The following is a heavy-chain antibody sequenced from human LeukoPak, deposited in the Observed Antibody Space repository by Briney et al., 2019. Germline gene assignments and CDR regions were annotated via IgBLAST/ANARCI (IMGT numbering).Heavy chain of an antibody. CDR1: EFTFSSYW. D-gene: IGHD3-22*01. CDR3: ARDDHYDSSGYYYGPFDY. CDR2: INSDGSST. V-gene: IGHV3-74*01. Sequence: GGSLRLSCAASEFTFSSYWMHWVRQAPGKGLVWVSRINSDGSSTSYADSVKGRFTISRDSAKNTLYLQMNSLRAEDTAVYYCARDDHYDSSGYYYGPFDYWGQGTLVTVSS. J-gene: IGHJ4*02.